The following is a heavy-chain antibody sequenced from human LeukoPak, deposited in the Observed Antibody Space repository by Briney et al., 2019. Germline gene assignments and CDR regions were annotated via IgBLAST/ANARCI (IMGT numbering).Heavy chain of an antibody. CDR2: INHSGST. CDR3: ARGERFLEWLSANDAFDI. D-gene: IGHD3-3*01. V-gene: IGHV4-34*01. CDR1: GGSFSGYY. J-gene: IGHJ3*02. Sequence: PSETLSLTCAVYGGSFSGYYWSWIRQPPGKGLEWIGEINHSGSTNYNPSLKSRVTISVDTSKNQFSLTLSSVTGADTAVYSCARGERFLEWLSANDAFDIWGQGTMVTVSS.